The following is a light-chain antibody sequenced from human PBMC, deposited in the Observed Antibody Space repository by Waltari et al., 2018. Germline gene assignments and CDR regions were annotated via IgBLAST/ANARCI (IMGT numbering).Light chain of an antibody. Sequence: QSALTQPASLSASPGQSTTIPCTATQNDVGPYALVPWYQQPPGRAPKLLIFQGTKRPSEVSGRFSGSKSADTASLTISGLQPEDEADYYCCSYAGTWLFGGGTKVTVL. J-gene: IGLJ3*02. V-gene: IGLV2-23*01. CDR3: CSYAGTWL. CDR2: QGT. CDR1: QNDVGPYAL.